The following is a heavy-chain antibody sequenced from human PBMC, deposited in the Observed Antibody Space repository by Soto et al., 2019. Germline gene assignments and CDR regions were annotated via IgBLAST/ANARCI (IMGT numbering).Heavy chain of an antibody. J-gene: IGHJ4*02. CDR3: ARGGGVYYFDY. CDR1: GGSITSYY. CDR2: IYYSGIT. V-gene: IGHV4-59*01. D-gene: IGHD2-8*02. Sequence: SETLSLTCTVSGGSITSYYWSWIRQPPGKGLEWIGYIYYSGITDYDPSLKSRVTISVDTSKSQFSLKLSSVTAADTAVYYCARGGGVYYFDYWGQGTLVTVSS.